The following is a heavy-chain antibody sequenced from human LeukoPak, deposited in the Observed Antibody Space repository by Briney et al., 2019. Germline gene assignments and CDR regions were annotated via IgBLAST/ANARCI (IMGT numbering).Heavy chain of an antibody. CDR2: IIPIFGTA. CDR3: ARCIYVEMATIRAFDI. Sequence: GASVKVSCKASGGTFSSYAISWVRQAPGQGLEWMGGIIPIFGTANYAQKFQGRVTITADESTSTAYMELSSLRSEDTAVYYCARCIYVEMATIRAFDIWGQGTMVTVSS. D-gene: IGHD5-24*01. V-gene: IGHV1-69*13. J-gene: IGHJ3*02. CDR1: GGTFSSYA.